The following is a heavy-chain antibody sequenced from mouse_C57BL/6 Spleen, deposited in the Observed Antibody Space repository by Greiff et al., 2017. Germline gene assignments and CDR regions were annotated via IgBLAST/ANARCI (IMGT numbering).Heavy chain of an antibody. CDR2: ISSGSSTI. D-gene: IGHD1-1*01. V-gene: IGHV5-17*01. CDR1: GFTFSDYG. CDR3: ARNHYYGSSYGSAMDY. J-gene: IGHJ4*01. Sequence: EVKLVESGGGLVKPGGSLKLSCAASGFTFSDYGMHWVRQAPEKGLEWVAYISSGSSTIYYADTVKGRFTLSRDNAKNTLFLQMTRLRSEDTAMYYCARNHYYGSSYGSAMDYWGQGTSVTVSS.